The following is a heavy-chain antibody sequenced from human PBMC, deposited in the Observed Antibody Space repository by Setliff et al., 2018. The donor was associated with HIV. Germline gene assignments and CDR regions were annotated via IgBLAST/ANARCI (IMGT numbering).Heavy chain of an antibody. CDR3: SRIVSGSDYVVDY. CDR1: GGSFSGYS. V-gene: IGHV4-34*01. D-gene: IGHD5-12*01. Sequence: KPSETLSLTCAVYGGSFSGYSWNWIRQSPGKGLEWIGRMYSSGSTNYNASLKSRVTISVDTSKNQFSLKLSSVTAADTAVYYCSRIVSGSDYVVDYWGQGTLVTVSS. CDR2: MYSSGST. J-gene: IGHJ4*02.